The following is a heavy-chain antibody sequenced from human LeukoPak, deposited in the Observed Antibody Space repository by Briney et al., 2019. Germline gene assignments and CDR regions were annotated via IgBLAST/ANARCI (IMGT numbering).Heavy chain of an antibody. CDR3: AKEDGIVGAHVPYYFDY. CDR1: GFTFSDYN. V-gene: IGHV3-48*01. J-gene: IGHJ4*02. D-gene: IGHD1-26*01. Sequence: PGGSLRLSCAASGFTFSDYNMNWVRQVPGKGLESVSYMSRSGDIIYYADSVKGRFTISRDNAKNSLYLQMNSLRAEDTAVYYCAKEDGIVGAHVPYYFDYWGQGTLVTVSS. CDR2: MSRSGDII.